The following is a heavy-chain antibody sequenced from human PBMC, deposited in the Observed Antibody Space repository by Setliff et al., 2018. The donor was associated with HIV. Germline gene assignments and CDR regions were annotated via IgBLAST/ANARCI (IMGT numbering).Heavy chain of an antibody. J-gene: IGHJ5*02. CDR1: GYSFTSYW. V-gene: IGHV5-51*01. CDR2: IYPRDSDT. CDR3: ARAHNWFDP. Sequence: GESLKISCKGSGYSFTSYWIAWVRQMPWKGLEWMGLIYPRDSDTRYSPSFQGPVTISVDKSISIAYLHWSSLKASDTAMYFCARAHNWFDPWGQGTLVTVSS.